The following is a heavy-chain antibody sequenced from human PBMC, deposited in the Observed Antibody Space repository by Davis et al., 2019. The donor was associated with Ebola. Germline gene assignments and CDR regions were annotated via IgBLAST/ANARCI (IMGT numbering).Heavy chain of an antibody. Sequence: ASVKVSCKASGYTFTSYGISWVRQAPGQGLEWMGWISAYNGNTNYAQKLQGRVTMTTDTSTSTVYMELSSLRSEDTAVYYCASDCSSTSCYTTWGPYGMDVWGQGTTVTVSS. CDR2: ISAYNGNT. J-gene: IGHJ6*02. CDR3: ASDCSSTSCYTTWGPYGMDV. CDR1: GYTFTSYG. V-gene: IGHV1-18*01. D-gene: IGHD2-2*02.